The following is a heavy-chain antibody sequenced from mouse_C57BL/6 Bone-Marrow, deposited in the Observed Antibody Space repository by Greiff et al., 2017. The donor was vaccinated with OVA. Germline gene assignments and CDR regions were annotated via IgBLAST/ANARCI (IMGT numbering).Heavy chain of an antibody. D-gene: IGHD2-5*01. V-gene: IGHV1-81*01. Sequence: QVQLQQSGAELARPGASVKLSCKASGYTFTSYGISWVKQRTGQGLEWIGEIYPRSGNTYYNEKFKGKATLTADKSSSTAYMELRSLTSEDSAGYFCVRDYYSNYYYAMDYWGQGTSVTVSS. J-gene: IGHJ4*01. CDR2: IYPRSGNT. CDR1: GYTFTSYG. CDR3: VRDYYSNYYYAMDY.